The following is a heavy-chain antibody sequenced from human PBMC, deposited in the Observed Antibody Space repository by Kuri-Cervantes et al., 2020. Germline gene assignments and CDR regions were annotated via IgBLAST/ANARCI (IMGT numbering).Heavy chain of an antibody. CDR3: ATAGTAFTIYDGLNWFDP. J-gene: IGHJ5*02. D-gene: IGHD2/OR15-2a*01. CDR1: GYTFTSYG. CDR2: ISAYNGNT. V-gene: IGHV1-18*01. Sequence: ASVKVSCKASGYTFTSYGISWVRQAPGQGLEWMGWISAYNGNTNYAQKLQGRVTMTTDTSTSTAYMELSSLRSEDTAVYYCATAGTAFTIYDGLNWFDPWGQGTLVTVSS.